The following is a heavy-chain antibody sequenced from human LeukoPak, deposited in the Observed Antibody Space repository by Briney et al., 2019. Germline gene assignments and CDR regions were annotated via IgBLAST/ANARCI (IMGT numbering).Heavy chain of an antibody. CDR3: ARDLLVEFGLDEDDAFDI. D-gene: IGHD2-21*01. Sequence: GGSLRLSCAASGFTFKDAWMSWVRQAPGKGLEWVSYISSSGSTIYYADSVKGRFTISRDNAKNSLYLQMNSLRAEDTAVYYCARDLLVEFGLDEDDAFDIWGQGTMVTVSS. CDR1: GFTFKDAW. J-gene: IGHJ3*02. CDR2: ISSSGSTI. V-gene: IGHV3-11*01.